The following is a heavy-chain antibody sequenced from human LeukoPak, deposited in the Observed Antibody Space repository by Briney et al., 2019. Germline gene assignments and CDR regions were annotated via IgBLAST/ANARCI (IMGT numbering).Heavy chain of an antibody. CDR2: IYYSGST. V-gene: IGHV4-59*01. Sequence: SETLSLTCTVSGGSISSYYWSWIRQPPGKGLEWIGYIYYSGSTNYNPSLKSRVTISVDTSKNQFSLKLSSVTAADTAVYYCARVGSYYYGSGSYYSYYYYYMDVWGKGTTVTISS. CDR3: ARVGSYYYGSGSYYSYYYYYMDV. D-gene: IGHD3-10*01. J-gene: IGHJ6*03. CDR1: GGSISSYY.